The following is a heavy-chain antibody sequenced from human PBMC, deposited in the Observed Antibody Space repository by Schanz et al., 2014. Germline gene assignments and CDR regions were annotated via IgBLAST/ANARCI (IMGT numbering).Heavy chain of an antibody. D-gene: IGHD2-2*01. CDR1: GLIFSNYV. Sequence: EVQLLESGGGLVQPGGSLKLSCAASGLIFSNYVMSWVRQAPGKGLEWLSYISDSGTYTNYADSVKGRFTISRDNFKGALYLQMSSLRAEDTAVYYCARVKYCTITRCYRTETEGIYYMDVWGKGTTVTVSS. V-gene: IGHV3-23*01. J-gene: IGHJ6*03. CDR3: ARVKYCTITRCYRTETEGIYYMDV. CDR2: ISDSGTYT.